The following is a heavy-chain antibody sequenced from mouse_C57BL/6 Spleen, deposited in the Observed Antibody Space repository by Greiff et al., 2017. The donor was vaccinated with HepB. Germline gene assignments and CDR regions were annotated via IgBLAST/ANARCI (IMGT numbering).Heavy chain of an antibody. J-gene: IGHJ4*01. V-gene: IGHV1-64*01. CDR1: GYTFTSYW. Sequence: QVQLQQPGAELVKPGASVKLSCKASGYTFTSYWMHWVKQRPGQGLEWIGMIHPNSGSTNYNEKFKSKATLTVDKSSSTAYMQLSSLTSEYSAVYYCARKSIITTVVDYAMDYWGQGTSVTVSS. D-gene: IGHD1-1*01. CDR3: ARKSIITTVVDYAMDY. CDR2: IHPNSGST.